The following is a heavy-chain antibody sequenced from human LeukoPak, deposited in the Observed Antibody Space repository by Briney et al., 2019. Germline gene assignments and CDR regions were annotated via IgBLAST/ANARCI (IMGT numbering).Heavy chain of an antibody. V-gene: IGHV1-18*01. Sequence: ASVKVSCKASGYTFTSYGISWVRQAPGQGLEWMGWISAYNGNTNYAQKLQGRVTMTTDTSTSTAYMELRSLRSDDTAVYYCARDHRHSSGYYYSYYYYMDVWGKGTTVTISS. CDR2: ISAYNGNT. D-gene: IGHD3-22*01. CDR1: GYTFTSYG. CDR3: ARDHRHSSGYYYSYYYYMDV. J-gene: IGHJ6*03.